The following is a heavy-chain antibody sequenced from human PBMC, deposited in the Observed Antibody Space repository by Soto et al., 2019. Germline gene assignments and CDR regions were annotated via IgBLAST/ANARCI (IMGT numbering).Heavy chain of an antibody. Sequence: EVQLVESGGGLVKPGGSLRLSCAASGFTFSSYSMNWVRQAPGKGLEWVSSISSSSSYIYYADSVKGRFTISRDNAKNSLYLQMNSLRAEDTAVYYCAREAYYYDSSGYYYYFDYWGQGTLVTVSS. D-gene: IGHD3-22*01. CDR3: AREAYYYDSSGYYYYFDY. J-gene: IGHJ4*02. V-gene: IGHV3-21*01. CDR1: GFTFSSYS. CDR2: ISSSSSYI.